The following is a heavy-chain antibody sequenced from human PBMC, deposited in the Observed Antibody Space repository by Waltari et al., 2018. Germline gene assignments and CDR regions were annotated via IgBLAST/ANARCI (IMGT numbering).Heavy chain of an antibody. CDR1: GFTLSDHY. D-gene: IGHD2-2*01. CDR3: ARGYHSFDI. V-gene: IGHV3-72*01. J-gene: IGHJ3*02. Sequence: EVQLVESGGGLVQPGGSLRLSCAASGFTLSDHYIDWFRQAPGKGLGWVGRSRDKLNNFIAQYAGSVKGIFTIARDDSTDSLYLQMNSLKTEDTAVYYCARGYHSFDIWGQGTMVTVSS. CDR2: SRDKLNNFIA.